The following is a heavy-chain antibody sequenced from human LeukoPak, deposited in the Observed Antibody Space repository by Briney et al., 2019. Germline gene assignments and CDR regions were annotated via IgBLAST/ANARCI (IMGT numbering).Heavy chain of an antibody. J-gene: IGHJ4*02. CDR2: INPNSGGT. V-gene: IGHV1-2*02. Sequence: GASVKVSCKASGYTFTGYYMHWVRQAPGQGLEWMGWINPNSGGTNYAQKFQGRVTMTRDTSISTAYMELSRLRSDDTAVYYCARNVYCSSTSCYLSFDYWGQGTLVTVSS. CDR3: ARNVYCSSTSCYLSFDY. CDR1: GYTFTGYY. D-gene: IGHD2-2*01.